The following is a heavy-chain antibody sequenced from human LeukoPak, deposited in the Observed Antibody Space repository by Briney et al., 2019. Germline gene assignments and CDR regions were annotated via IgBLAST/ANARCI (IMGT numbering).Heavy chain of an antibody. CDR2: ISYDGSNE. CDR3: AKGLGRWSGDAFDI. J-gene: IGHJ3*02. CDR1: GFTFSNYA. Sequence: GGSLRLSCAASGFTFSNYAIHWVRQAPGKGLEWVAFISYDGSNEHYADSVKGRFTISRDNAKNSLYLQMNSLRAEDMALYYCAKGLGRWSGDAFDIWGQGTMVTVSS. V-gene: IGHV3-30-3*01. D-gene: IGHD3-10*02.